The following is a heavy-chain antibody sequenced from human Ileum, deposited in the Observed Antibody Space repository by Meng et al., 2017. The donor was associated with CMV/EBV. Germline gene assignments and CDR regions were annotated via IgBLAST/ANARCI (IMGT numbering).Heavy chain of an antibody. Sequence: GGSLRLSCAASGFTFSRYWMSWVRQAPGKGLEWLAVIWYNGGNKYYADSVKGRFTVSRDNSQNILYLQMNNLRAEDTAVYYCAKDQNPAFSSGWPYYFDSWGQGTPVTVSS. V-gene: IGHV3-33*06. CDR3: AKDQNPAFSSGWPYYFDS. D-gene: IGHD6-25*01. CDR2: IWYNGGNK. J-gene: IGHJ4*02. CDR1: GFTFSRYW.